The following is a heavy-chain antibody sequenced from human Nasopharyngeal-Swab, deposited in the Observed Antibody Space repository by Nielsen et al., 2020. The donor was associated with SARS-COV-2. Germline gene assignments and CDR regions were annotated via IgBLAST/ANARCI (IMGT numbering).Heavy chain of an antibody. V-gene: IGHV3-7*03. CDR2: IKQDGSEK. J-gene: IGHJ6*02. D-gene: IGHD3-9*01. CDR3: ARDTDDYDILTGPEFGMDV. Sequence: GESLKISCAASGFTFSSYWMSWVRQAPGKGLEWVANIKQDGSEKYYVDSVKGRFTISRDNAKNSLYLQMNSLRAEDTAVYYRARDTDDYDILTGPEFGMDVWGQGTTVTVSS. CDR1: GFTFSSYW.